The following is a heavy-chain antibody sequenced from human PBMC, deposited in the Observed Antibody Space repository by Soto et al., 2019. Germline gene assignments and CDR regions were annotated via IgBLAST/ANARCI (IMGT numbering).Heavy chain of an antibody. CDR3: ARVRPRVDYYYYGMDV. CDR2: ISGSGDNT. V-gene: IGHV3-23*01. J-gene: IGHJ6*02. CDR1: GFTFSTYA. D-gene: IGHD3-10*01. Sequence: GGSLRLSCAASGFTFSTYAMTWVRQGPGKGLEYLSAISGSGDNTYYPDSVKGRFTISRDNSKNTLYLQMNSLRAEDTAVYYCARVRPRVDYYYYGMDVWGQGTTVTVSS.